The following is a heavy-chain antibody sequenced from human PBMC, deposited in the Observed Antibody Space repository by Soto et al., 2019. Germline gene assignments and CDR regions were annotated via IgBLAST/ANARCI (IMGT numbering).Heavy chain of an antibody. CDR1: GGSTDSGDYY. CDR2: VYYSGTT. J-gene: IGHJ4*02. D-gene: IGHD3-3*01. V-gene: IGHV4-61*08. CDR3: ARDVIGPPNYFDH. Sequence: SETLSLTCTVSGGSTDSGDYYWSWIRQPPGKGLEWIGYVYYSGTTNYNPFLKSRVTLSLDKSNNQFSLKMNSVTAADTAVYYRARDVIGPPNYFDHWGQGTPVTVSS.